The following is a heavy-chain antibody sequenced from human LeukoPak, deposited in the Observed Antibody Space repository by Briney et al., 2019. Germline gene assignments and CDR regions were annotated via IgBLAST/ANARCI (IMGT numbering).Heavy chain of an antibody. J-gene: IGHJ4*02. D-gene: IGHD3-10*01. CDR1: GFTFSSYA. CDR3: AKDQQNVLLWFGELLEDY. Sequence: PGGSLRLSCAASGFTFSSYAMSWVRQAPGKGLEWASAISGSGGSTYYADSVKGRFTISRDNSKNTLYLQMNSLRAEDTAVYYCAKDQQNVLLWFGELLEDYWGQGTLVTVSS. V-gene: IGHV3-23*01. CDR2: ISGSGGST.